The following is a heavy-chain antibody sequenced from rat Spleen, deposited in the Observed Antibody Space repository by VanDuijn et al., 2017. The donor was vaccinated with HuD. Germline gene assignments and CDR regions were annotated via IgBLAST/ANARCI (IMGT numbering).Heavy chain of an antibody. CDR1: GFTFSDYY. CDR3: ARHSSYGDYYFDY. D-gene: IGHD1-2*01. J-gene: IGHJ2*01. CDR2: ITNTGGST. V-gene: IGHV5-25*01. Sequence: EVHLVESGGGLVQPGRSLKLSCTASGFTFSDYYMAWVRQAPGKGLEWVASITNTGGSTYYPDSVKGRFTISRDNAKSTLYLQMDSLRSEDTATYYCARHSSYGDYYFDYWGQGVMVTVSS.